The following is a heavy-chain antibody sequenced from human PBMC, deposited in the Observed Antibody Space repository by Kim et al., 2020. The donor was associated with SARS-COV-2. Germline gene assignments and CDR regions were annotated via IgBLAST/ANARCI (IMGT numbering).Heavy chain of an antibody. CDR3: GSGPPRLVEVAY. CDR1: GGSFSGYY. D-gene: IGHD2-2*01. J-gene: IGHJ4*02. Sequence: SETLSLTCAVYGGSFSGYYWSWIRQPPGKGLEWIGEINHSGSTNYDPSLMSRVIISVDTSKNQYSLKLSSVTAAVTAVYYCGSGPPRLVEVAYWGQGTLVTVSS. CDR2: INHSGST. V-gene: IGHV4-34*01.